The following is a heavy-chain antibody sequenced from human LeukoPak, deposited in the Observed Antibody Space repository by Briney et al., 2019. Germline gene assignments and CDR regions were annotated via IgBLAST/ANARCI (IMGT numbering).Heavy chain of an antibody. CDR2: ISGSGGST. J-gene: IGHJ4*02. V-gene: IGHV3-23*01. CDR1: GFTFSSYA. D-gene: IGHD6-19*01. CDR3: AKNSPKIIAVAGTLDY. Sequence: GGSLRLSCAASGFTFSSYAMGWVRQAPGKGLEWVSAISGSGGSTYYADSVKGRFTISRDNSKNTLYLQMNSLRAEDTAVYYCAKNSPKIIAVAGTLDYWGQGTLVTVSS.